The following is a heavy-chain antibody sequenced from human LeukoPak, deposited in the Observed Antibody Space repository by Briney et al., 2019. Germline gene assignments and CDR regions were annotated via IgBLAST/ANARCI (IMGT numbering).Heavy chain of an antibody. J-gene: IGHJ4*02. V-gene: IGHV3-74*01. D-gene: IGHD5-24*01. CDR2: VKSDGTAT. CDR3: AREDGYTSFDY. CDR1: GFTFSSHL. Sequence: PGGSLRLSCAASGFTFSSHLMHWVRQAQGTGLVWVSSVKSDGTATNYADSVKGRFTISRDNAKNTLYLQMNSLRAEDTAVYYCAREDGYTSFDYWGQGTLVTVSS.